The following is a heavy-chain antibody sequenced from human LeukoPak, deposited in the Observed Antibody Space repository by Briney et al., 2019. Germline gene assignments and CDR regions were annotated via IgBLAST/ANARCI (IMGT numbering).Heavy chain of an antibody. V-gene: IGHV4-59*01. Sequence: PSETLSLTCTVSGGSISSNYWSWIRQPPGQGLEWVGYIHYRGSTNYNPSLKSRVTISVDTSKNQFSLKLSSVTAADTAVYYCARGQVVFDYWGQGTVVTVSS. CDR2: IHYRGST. CDR3: ARGQVVFDY. D-gene: IGHD1-1*01. J-gene: IGHJ4*02. CDR1: GGSISSNY.